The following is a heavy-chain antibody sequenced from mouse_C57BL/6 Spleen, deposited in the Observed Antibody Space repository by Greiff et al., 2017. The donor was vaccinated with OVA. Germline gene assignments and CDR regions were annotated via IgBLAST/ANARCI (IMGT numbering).Heavy chain of an antibody. D-gene: IGHD2-2*01. V-gene: IGHV1-26*01. J-gene: IGHJ3*01. CDR1: GYTFTDYY. CDR3: AREGDGYEAGWFAY. CDR2: INPNNGGT. Sequence: VQLQQSGPELVKPGASVKISCKASGYTFTDYYMNWVKQSHGKSLEWIGDINPNNGGTSYNQKFKGKATLTVDKSSSTAYMELRSLTSEDSAVYYCAREGDGYEAGWFAYWGQGTLVTVSA.